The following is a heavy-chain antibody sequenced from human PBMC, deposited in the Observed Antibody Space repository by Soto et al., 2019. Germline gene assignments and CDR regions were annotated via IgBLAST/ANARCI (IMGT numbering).Heavy chain of an antibody. CDR3: ARVITTAPRYYYYMDV. CDR1: GFTVSSNY. CDR2: IYSGGST. J-gene: IGHJ6*03. V-gene: IGHV3-66*01. D-gene: IGHD3-3*01. Sequence: PGGSLRLSCAASGFTVSSNYMNWVRQAPGKGLEWVSVIYSGGSTFYADSVKGRFTISRDNSKNTLNLQMDSLRAEDTAVYYCARVITTAPRYYYYMDVWGKGTTVTSP.